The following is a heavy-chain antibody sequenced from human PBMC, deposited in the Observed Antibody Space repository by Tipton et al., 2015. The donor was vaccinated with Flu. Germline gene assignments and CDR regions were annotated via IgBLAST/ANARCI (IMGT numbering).Heavy chain of an antibody. Sequence: TLSLTCTVSGGSMSSYYWSWIRQPAGKGLEWIGRIYTSGSAIHNPSLKSRVTMSVDTSKNQFSLKLSSVTAADTAVYYCARGLASYGSDSYYNLFWYFDLWGRGTLVTVSS. CDR1: GGSMSSYY. V-gene: IGHV4-4*07. D-gene: IGHD3-10*01. CDR2: IYTSGSA. CDR3: ARGLASYGSDSYYNLFWYFDL. J-gene: IGHJ2*01.